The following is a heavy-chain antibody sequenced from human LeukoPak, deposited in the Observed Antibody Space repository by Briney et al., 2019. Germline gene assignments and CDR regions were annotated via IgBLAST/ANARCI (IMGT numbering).Heavy chain of an antibody. Sequence: PGGSLRLSCAASGFTFSSYEMNWVRQPPGKGLEWIGEINHSGSTNYNPSLKSRVTISVDTSKNQFSLKLSSVTAADTAVYYCARHRVLAPYTMITMVRGVTYHHRRYYFDYWGQGTLVTVSS. J-gene: IGHJ4*02. D-gene: IGHD3-10*01. CDR3: ARHRVLAPYTMITMVRGVTYHHRRYYFDY. V-gene: IGHV4-34*01. CDR1: GFTFSSYE. CDR2: INHSGST.